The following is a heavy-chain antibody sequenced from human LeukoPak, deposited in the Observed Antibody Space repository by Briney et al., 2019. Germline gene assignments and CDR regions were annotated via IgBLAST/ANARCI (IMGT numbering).Heavy chain of an antibody. D-gene: IGHD3-22*01. CDR2: ISYDGSNK. Sequence: PGRSLRLSCSASGFTFSSYAMHWVRQAPGKGLEWVAVISYDGSNKYYADSVKGRFTISRDNSKNTLYLQMNSLRAEDTAVYYCARDGSYYDSSGYYYPGYWGQGTLVTVSS. J-gene: IGHJ4*02. CDR3: ARDGSYYDSSGYYYPGY. V-gene: IGHV3-30-3*01. CDR1: GFTFSSYA.